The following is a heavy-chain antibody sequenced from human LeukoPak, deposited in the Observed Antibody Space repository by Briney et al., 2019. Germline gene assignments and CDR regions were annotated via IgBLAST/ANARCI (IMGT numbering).Heavy chain of an antibody. V-gene: IGHV1-58*02. CDR2: IVVGSGNT. CDR1: GFTFTSSA. J-gene: IGHJ6*02. Sequence: GTSVKVSCKASGFTFTSSAMQWVRQARGQRLAWIGWIVVGSGNTNYAQKFQERVTITRDMSTSTAYMELSSLRSEDTAVYYCAATLWSYSSSGTHYYYYGMDVWGQGTTVTVSS. D-gene: IGHD6-6*01. CDR3: AATLWSYSSSGTHYYYYGMDV.